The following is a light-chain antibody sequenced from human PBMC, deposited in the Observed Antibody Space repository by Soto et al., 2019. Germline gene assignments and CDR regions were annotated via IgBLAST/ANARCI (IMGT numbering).Light chain of an antibody. CDR2: GAS. CDR1: QSVSRGY. J-gene: IGKJ1*01. Sequence: EIVLTQSPGTLSLSPGERATLSYRASQSVSRGYLAWYQQKPGQTPRLLIFGASTRATGIPDRFSGSGSGTDFTLTISRLEPEDFAVYYCHQYGSSPQTLGQGTKVEIK. V-gene: IGKV3-20*01. CDR3: HQYGSSPQT.